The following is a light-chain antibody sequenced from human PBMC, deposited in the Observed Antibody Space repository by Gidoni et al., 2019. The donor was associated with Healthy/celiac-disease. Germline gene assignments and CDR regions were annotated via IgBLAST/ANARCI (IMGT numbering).Light chain of an antibody. J-gene: IGKJ2*01. CDR2: DAS. V-gene: IGKV3-11*01. CDR1: QSVSSY. Sequence: EIVLTKSPATLSLSPGERATLSCRASQSVSSYLAWYQQKPGQAPRLLIYDASTRATGIPARFSGSGSGTDFTLTISSLEPEDFAVYYCQQRSNWPYTFGQGTKLEIK. CDR3: QQRSNWPYT.